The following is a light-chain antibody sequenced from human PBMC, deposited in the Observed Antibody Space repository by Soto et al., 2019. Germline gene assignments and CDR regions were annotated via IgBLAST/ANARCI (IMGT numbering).Light chain of an antibody. CDR3: QQYDSVPYT. Sequence: DIQMTQSPSSLSASVGDRVTITCRASQGIRSYLAWFQQKPGKAPKSLIYAASNLHSGVPSKFSGVGSGTDFTLTITSLQPEDFATYYCQQYDSVPYTFGQGTKLEIK. J-gene: IGKJ2*01. CDR2: AAS. CDR1: QGIRSY. V-gene: IGKV1-16*02.